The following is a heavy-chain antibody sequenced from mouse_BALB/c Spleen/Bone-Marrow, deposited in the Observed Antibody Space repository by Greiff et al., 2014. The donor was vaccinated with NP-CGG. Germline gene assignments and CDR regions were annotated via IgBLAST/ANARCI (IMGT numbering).Heavy chain of an antibody. CDR2: IRTKADDHAT. CDR1: GFAFSDTW. V-gene: IGHV6-6*01. CDR3: TPHPFDY. Sequence: VQLKQSGGGLVQPGGSMKLSCAASGFAFSDTWLDWVRQSPEKGPEWVAEIRTKADDHATYYAESVKGRFTISRDDSISSVYLQMTSLRAEDTGIYYCTPHPFDYWGQGTTLTVSS. J-gene: IGHJ2*01.